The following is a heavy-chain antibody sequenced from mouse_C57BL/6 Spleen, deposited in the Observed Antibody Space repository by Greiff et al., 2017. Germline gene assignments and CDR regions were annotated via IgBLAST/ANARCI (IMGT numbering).Heavy chain of an antibody. CDR2: IYPGDGDT. Sequence: VHLVESGAELVKPGASVKISCKASGYAFSSYWMNWVKQRPGKGLEWIGQIYPGDGDTNYNGKFKGKATLTADKSSSTAYMQLSSLTSEDSAVYFCARNYDYLYAMDYWGQGTSVTVSS. CDR1: GYAFSSYW. D-gene: IGHD2-4*01. J-gene: IGHJ4*01. CDR3: ARNYDYLYAMDY. V-gene: IGHV1-80*01.